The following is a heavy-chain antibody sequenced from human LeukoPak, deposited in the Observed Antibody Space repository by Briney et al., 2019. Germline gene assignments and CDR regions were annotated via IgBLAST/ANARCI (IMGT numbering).Heavy chain of an antibody. V-gene: IGHV1-18*01. D-gene: IGHD1-7*01. CDR2: ISASNGNT. Sequence: ASVKVSCKASEYTFTNYAMNWVRQAPGQGLEWMGWISASNGNTNYAQKFRDRVTMSTDTSTGTAYLDVRSLTSDDTAVYYCARDHSNWNYAPDFWGQGTLVIVSS. CDR3: ARDHSNWNYAPDF. J-gene: IGHJ4*02. CDR1: EYTFTNYA.